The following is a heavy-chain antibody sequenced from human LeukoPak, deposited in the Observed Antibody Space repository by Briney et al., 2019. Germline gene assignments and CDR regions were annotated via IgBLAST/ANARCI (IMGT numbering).Heavy chain of an antibody. D-gene: IGHD1-26*01. V-gene: IGHV3-74*01. J-gene: IGHJ4*02. CDR3: ARDTVIPYSQVGTTKD. Sequence: GGAPRLPCAAPGFLFSSYWIHWGRPAPRGGVVWGSRINSDGSSTSYADSVKGRFTISRDNAKNTLYLQMNSLRAEDTAVYYCARDTVIPYSQVGTTKDWGQGTLVTVSS. CDR1: GFLFSSYW. CDR2: INSDGSST.